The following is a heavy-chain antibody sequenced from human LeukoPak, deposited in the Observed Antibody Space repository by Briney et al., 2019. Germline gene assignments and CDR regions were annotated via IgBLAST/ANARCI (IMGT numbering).Heavy chain of an antibody. V-gene: IGHV3-15*01. CDR3: TTSEGIVVVPAADGAEDWFDP. D-gene: IGHD2-2*01. CDR2: IKSKTDGGTT. CDR1: GLSYSDSY. J-gene: IGHJ5*02. Sequence: GGSLRLSCAASGLSYSDSYMTWIRQAPGKGLEWVGRIKSKTDGGTTDYAAPVKGRFTISRDDSKNTLYLQMNSLKTEDTAVYYCTTSEGIVVVPAADGAEDWFDPWGQGTLVTVSS.